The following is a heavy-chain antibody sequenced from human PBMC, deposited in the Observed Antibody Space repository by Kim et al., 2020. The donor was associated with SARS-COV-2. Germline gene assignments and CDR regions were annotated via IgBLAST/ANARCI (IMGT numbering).Heavy chain of an antibody. CDR1: GDTLSGYF. CDR2: INPKSGGT. Sequence: ASVKVSCKASGDTLSGYFVHWVRQAPGQGLERMGWINPKSGGTQYAQKFQGRVTMTRDTTLTTADMELSSLRSDDTAVYYCAREVSGTGGFEYWGQGTLV. D-gene: IGHD7-27*01. CDR3: AREVSGTGGFEY. J-gene: IGHJ4*02. V-gene: IGHV1-2*02.